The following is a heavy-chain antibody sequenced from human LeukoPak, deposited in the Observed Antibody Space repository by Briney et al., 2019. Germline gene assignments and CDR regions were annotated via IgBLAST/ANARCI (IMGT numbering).Heavy chain of an antibody. J-gene: IGHJ4*02. CDR3: ARGGGGYNYRN. Sequence: SETLSLTCAVYGGSFSGYYWSWIRQPPGKGLEWIGEINHSGSTNYNPSLKSRVTISVDTSKNQFSLKPSSVTAADTAVYYCARGGGGYNYRNWGQGTLVTVSS. CDR2: INHSGST. D-gene: IGHD5-24*01. V-gene: IGHV4-34*01. CDR1: GGSFSGYY.